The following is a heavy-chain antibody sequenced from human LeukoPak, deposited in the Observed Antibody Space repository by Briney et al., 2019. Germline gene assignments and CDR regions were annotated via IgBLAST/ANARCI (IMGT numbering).Heavy chain of an antibody. CDR3: ATQGDSSSWYPTLFDY. D-gene: IGHD6-13*01. CDR1: GFTVSSNY. J-gene: IGHJ4*02. CDR2: IYSGGST. V-gene: IGHV3-66*01. Sequence: GGSLRLSCAASGFTVSSNYMGWVRQAPGKGLEWVSVIYSGGSTYYADSVKGRFTISRDNSKNTLYLQMNSLRAEDTAVYYCATQGDSSSWYPTLFDYWGQGTLVTVSS.